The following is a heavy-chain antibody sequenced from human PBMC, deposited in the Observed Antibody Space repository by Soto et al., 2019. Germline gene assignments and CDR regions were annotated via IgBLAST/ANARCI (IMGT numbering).Heavy chain of an antibody. V-gene: IGHV3-15*01. J-gene: IGHJ4*02. D-gene: IGHD5-12*01. CDR2: IKSKTDGGTT. CDR3: TTESGLELYGGVDFDY. CDR1: GFTFSNAW. Sequence: GGSLRLCCAASGFTFSNAWMSWVCQAPGKGLEWVGRIKSKTDGGTTDYAAPVKGRFTISRDDSKNTLYLQMNSLKTEDTAVYYCTTESGLELYGGVDFDYWGQGTLVTVSS.